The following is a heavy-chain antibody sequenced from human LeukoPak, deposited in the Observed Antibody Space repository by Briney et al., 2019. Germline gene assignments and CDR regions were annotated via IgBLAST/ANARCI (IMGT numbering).Heavy chain of an antibody. CDR1: GGSFSGYY. J-gene: IGHJ6*02. D-gene: IGHD6-19*01. V-gene: IGHV4-34*01. CDR3: ARDNPPPKQSLVPADYYYGMDA. CDR2: INHSGST. Sequence: SETLSLTCAVYGGSFSGYYWSWIRQPPGKGLEWIGEINHSGSTNYNPSLKSRVTISVDTSKNQFSLKLSSVTAADTAVYYCARDNPPPKQSLVPADYYYGMDAWGQGTTVTVSS.